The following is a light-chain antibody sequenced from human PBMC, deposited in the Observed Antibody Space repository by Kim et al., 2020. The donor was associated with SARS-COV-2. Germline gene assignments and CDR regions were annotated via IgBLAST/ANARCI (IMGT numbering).Light chain of an antibody. V-gene: IGLV1-40*01. CDR3: QSYDSGLSGGV. CDR2: ATD. CDR1: RSNIGAGFD. Sequence: QRVNTTCTASRSNIGAGFDVQWYQQLPGTAPRLLIFATDARPPGVPDRCSGSKSGTEASLAITGLQTEDEADYYCQSYDSGLSGGVFGGGTQLTVL. J-gene: IGLJ3*02.